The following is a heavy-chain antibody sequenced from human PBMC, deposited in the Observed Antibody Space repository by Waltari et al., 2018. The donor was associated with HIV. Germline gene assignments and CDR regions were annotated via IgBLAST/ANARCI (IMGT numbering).Heavy chain of an antibody. J-gene: IGHJ4*02. CDR2: ITYDGSNK. CDR3: AKDGYTPTYFDY. Sequence: QVQLVESGGDVVQPGGSLRLSCAVSGFPFCSSGMHWVRQAPGKGLEWMSFITYDGSNKYYADSVKGRFTISRDSSKNTLYLQMNGLRSEDTAVYYCAKDGYTPTYFDYWGQGTLVTVSS. D-gene: IGHD1-1*01. V-gene: IGHV3-30*02. CDR1: GFPFCSSG.